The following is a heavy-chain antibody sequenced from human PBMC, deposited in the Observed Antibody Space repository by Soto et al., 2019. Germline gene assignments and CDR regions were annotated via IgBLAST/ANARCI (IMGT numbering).Heavy chain of an antibody. CDR1: GGSFSGYY. J-gene: IGHJ4*02. D-gene: IGHD2-2*02. CDR3: ARGTGSRGVVQAAIPVYVFHY. Sequence: SETLSLTCAVYGGSFSGYYWSWIRQPPGKGLEWIGEINRSGSTNYNPSLKSRVTISVDTSKNQFSLKLSSVTAADTAVYYCARGTGSRGVVQAAIPVYVFHYWGQGTLVTVSS. CDR2: INRSGST. V-gene: IGHV4-34*01.